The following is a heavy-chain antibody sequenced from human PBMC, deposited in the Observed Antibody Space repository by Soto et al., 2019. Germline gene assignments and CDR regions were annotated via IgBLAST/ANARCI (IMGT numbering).Heavy chain of an antibody. D-gene: IGHD3-3*01. V-gene: IGHV3-30-3*01. Sequence: QVQLVESGGGVVQPGRSLRLSCADSGFTFSSYAMHWVRQAPGKGLEWVAVISYDGSNKYYADSVKGRFTISRDNSKNTLYLQMNSLRAEDTAVYSGARVRGYFTAGASDYFDYWGQGTLVTFSS. CDR2: ISYDGSNK. CDR3: ARVRGYFTAGASDYFDY. CDR1: GFTFSSYA. J-gene: IGHJ4*02.